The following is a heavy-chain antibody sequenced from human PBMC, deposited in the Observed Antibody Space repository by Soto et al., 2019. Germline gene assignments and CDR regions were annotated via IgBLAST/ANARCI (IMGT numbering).Heavy chain of an antibody. CDR3: ARGFKLRGSSWSDSYYYYYGMDV. CDR1: GGSFSGYY. Sequence: SETLSLTCAVYGGSFSGYYWSWIRQPPGKGLEWIGEINHSGSTNYNPSLKSRVTISVDTSKNQFSLKLSSVTAADTAVYYCARGFKLRGSSWSDSYYYYYGMDVWGQGTTVTVSS. J-gene: IGHJ6*02. V-gene: IGHV4-34*01. D-gene: IGHD6-13*01. CDR2: INHSGST.